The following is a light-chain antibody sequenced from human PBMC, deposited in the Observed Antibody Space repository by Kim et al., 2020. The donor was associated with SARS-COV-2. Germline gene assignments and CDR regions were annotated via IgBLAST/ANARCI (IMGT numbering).Light chain of an antibody. CDR1: QGISSY. Sequence: ASTGDRVSITCRASQGISSYLAWYQQKPGKAPKLLIYAASTLQSGVPSRFSGSGSGTDFTLTISCLQSEDFATYYCQQYYSYPRTFGQGTKVEIK. V-gene: IGKV1-8*01. J-gene: IGKJ1*01. CDR3: QQYYSYPRT. CDR2: AAS.